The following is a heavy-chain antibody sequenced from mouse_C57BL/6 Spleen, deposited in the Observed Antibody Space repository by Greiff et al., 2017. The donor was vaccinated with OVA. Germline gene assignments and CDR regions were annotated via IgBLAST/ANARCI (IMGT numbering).Heavy chain of an antibody. D-gene: IGHD1-1*01. CDR2: IDPSDSET. CDR3: ARGGYYGSSVFDY. CDR1: GYTFTSYW. J-gene: IGHJ2*01. Sequence: QVQLKQPGAELVRPGSSVKLSCKASGYTFTSYWMHWVKQRPIQGLEWIGNIDPSDSETHYNQKFKDKATLTVDKSSSTAYMQLSSLTSEDSAVYYCARGGYYGSSVFDYWGQGTTLTVSS. V-gene: IGHV1-52*01.